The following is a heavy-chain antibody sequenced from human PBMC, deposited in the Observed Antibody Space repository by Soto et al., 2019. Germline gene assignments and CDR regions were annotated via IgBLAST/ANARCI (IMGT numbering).Heavy chain of an antibody. CDR2: INSDGSST. V-gene: IGHV3-74*01. D-gene: IGHD3-22*01. J-gene: IGHJ6*02. CDR1: GCTFSSSW. CDR3: AKEYYYDSSGTYYYGMDV. Sequence: RGCWRLWSAASGCTFSSSWMHWGRQAPGKGLVWVSRINSDGSSTSYADSVKGRFTISRDNSKNTLYLQMNSLRAEDTAVYYCAKEYYYDSSGTYYYGMDVWGQGT.